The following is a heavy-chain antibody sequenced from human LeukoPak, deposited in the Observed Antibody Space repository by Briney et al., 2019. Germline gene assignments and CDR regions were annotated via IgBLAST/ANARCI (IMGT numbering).Heavy chain of an antibody. Sequence: SETVSLTCTVSGYSIRSGYYWGWIRQPPGKGLEWIGSMYSSGSTYYNPSLKSRVTISVDTSKNQFSLKLSSVTAADTAVYYCARGVTTDNWGQGTLVTVSS. CDR2: MYSSGST. J-gene: IGHJ4*02. CDR1: GYSIRSGYY. CDR3: ARGVTTDN. V-gene: IGHV4-38-2*02. D-gene: IGHD4-17*01.